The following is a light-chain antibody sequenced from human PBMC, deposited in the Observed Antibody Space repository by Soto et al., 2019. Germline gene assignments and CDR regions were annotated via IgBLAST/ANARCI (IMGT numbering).Light chain of an antibody. Sequence: DIQLTQSPSFLSESVGDRVTITCRASQGISSYLAWYQQKPGKAPKLLISAASTLQSGVPSRFSGSASGTEFTLTSSNLQPEDFATYYCQQFSSSPFTCGQGTRLDIK. CDR2: AAS. J-gene: IGKJ5*01. V-gene: IGKV1-9*01. CDR3: QQFSSSPFT. CDR1: QGISSY.